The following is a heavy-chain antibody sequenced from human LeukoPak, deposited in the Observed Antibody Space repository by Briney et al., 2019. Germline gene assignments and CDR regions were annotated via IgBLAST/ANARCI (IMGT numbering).Heavy chain of an antibody. J-gene: IGHJ4*02. Sequence: GGSLRLSCAASGFTFSSYSMNWVRQAPGKGLEWVSSISSSSSYIYYADSVKGRFTIYRDNAKNSLYLQMNSLRAEDTAVYYCARAYSSGWFGDIETAFDYWGQGTLVTVSS. D-gene: IGHD6-19*01. CDR3: ARAYSSGWFGDIETAFDY. CDR1: GFTFSSYS. CDR2: ISSSSSYI. V-gene: IGHV3-21*01.